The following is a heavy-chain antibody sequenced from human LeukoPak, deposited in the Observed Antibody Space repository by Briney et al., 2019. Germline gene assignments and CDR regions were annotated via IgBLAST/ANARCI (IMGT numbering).Heavy chain of an antibody. Sequence: SETLSLTCNVSGGSFNDNYWNWIRHLPGKGLEWIGYVYHNGHSDYNPSLKSRVTISVDTSTNQFSLKMISVTAADTAVYYCASLGYSSGWLDSWDHGSLVIVSS. CDR1: GGSFNDNY. V-gene: IGHV4-59*01. CDR3: ASLGYSSGWLDS. CDR2: VYHNGHS. J-gene: IGHJ5*01. D-gene: IGHD2-15*01.